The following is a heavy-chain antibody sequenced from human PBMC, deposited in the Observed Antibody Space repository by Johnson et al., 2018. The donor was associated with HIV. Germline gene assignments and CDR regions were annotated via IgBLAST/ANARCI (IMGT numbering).Heavy chain of an antibody. CDR2: ISGDGSSS. D-gene: IGHD6-25*01. CDR3: ARAMAAAGVRTFDL. V-gene: IGHV3-74*02. J-gene: IGHJ3*01. CDR1: GFTISTFW. Sequence: VQLVESGGALVQPGGSLRLSCEVSGFTISTFWMHWVRQVPGKGLMWVSRISGDGSSSSYADSVKGRFTISRDNSKNTLYLQMNSLRVEDTAMYYCARAMAAAGVRTFDLGGQGAMVTVSS.